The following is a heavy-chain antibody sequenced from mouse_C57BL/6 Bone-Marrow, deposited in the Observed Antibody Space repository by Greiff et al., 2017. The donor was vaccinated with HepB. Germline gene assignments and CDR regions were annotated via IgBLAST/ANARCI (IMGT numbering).Heavy chain of an antibody. CDR2: IDPENGDT. J-gene: IGHJ2*01. V-gene: IGHV14-4*01. Sequence: VQLQQSGAELVRPGASVKLSCTASGFNIKDDYMHWVKQRPEQGLEWIGRIDPENGDTEYASKFQGKATITADTSSNTAYLQLSSLTSEDTAVYYCTTPYYGSYYFDYWGQGTTLTVSS. CDR1: GFNIKDDY. D-gene: IGHD1-1*01. CDR3: TTPYYGSYYFDY.